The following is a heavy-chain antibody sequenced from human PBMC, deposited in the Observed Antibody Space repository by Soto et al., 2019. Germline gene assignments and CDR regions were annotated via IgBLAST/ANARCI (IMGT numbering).Heavy chain of an antibody. CDR2: ISYDGSNK. CDR3: ARDVLVTVFGVVRGYYYYGMDV. CDR1: GFTFSSYA. Sequence: GGSLRLSCAASGFTFSSYAMHWVRQAPGKGLEWVAVISYDGSNKYYADSVKGRFTISRDNSKNTLYLQMNSLRAEDTAVYYCARDVLVTVFGVVRGYYYYGMDVWGQGTTVTVSS. J-gene: IGHJ6*02. V-gene: IGHV3-30-3*01. D-gene: IGHD3-3*01.